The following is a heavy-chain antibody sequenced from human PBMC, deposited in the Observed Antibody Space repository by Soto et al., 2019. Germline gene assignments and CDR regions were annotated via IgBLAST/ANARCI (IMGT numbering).Heavy chain of an antibody. CDR1: GFSLSTSGVG. V-gene: IGHV2-5*02. D-gene: IGHD4-17*01. CDR3: AHRHDHGEMGY. Sequence: QITLKESGPPLVKPTQTLTLTCTFSGFSLSTSGVGVGWIRQPPGKALEWLALIYWDDNKRYSPSPKARLTITPDPSKNQGVLTMTNLDPVDTATYDCAHRHDHGEMGYWCQGTLVTVSS. J-gene: IGHJ4*02. CDR2: IYWDDNK.